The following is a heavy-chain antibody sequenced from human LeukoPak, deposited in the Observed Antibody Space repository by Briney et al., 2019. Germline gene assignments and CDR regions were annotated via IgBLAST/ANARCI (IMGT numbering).Heavy chain of an antibody. V-gene: IGHV3-23*01. CDR3: ARSSGLQPNDY. Sequence: PGGSLRLSCAASGLASRFTFTSYAMTWVRQAPGKGLEWVSSISVSGASTYYADSVKGRFTISRDNSKNTLYLQMNSLRAEDTAVYYCARSSGLQPNDYWGQGTLVTVSS. J-gene: IGHJ4*02. CDR1: GLASRFTFTSYA. D-gene: IGHD6-13*01. CDR2: ISVSGAST.